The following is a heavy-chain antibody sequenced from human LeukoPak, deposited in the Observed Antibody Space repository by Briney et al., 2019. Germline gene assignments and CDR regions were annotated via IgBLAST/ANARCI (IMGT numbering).Heavy chain of an antibody. Sequence: SETLSLTCAVYGGSFSGYYWSWFRQPPGKGLEWIGEINHSGSTNYNPSLKSRVTISVDTSKNQFSLKLSSVTAADTAVYYCASGRREHDCGDSHKLYFDYWGQGTLVTVSS. D-gene: IGHD4-17*01. CDR1: GGSFSGYY. J-gene: IGHJ4*02. CDR2: INHSGST. V-gene: IGHV4-34*01. CDR3: ASGRREHDCGDSHKLYFDY.